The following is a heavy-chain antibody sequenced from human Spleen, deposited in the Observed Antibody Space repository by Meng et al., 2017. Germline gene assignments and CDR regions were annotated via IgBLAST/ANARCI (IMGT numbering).Heavy chain of an antibody. Sequence: ASVKLSCKASVYTFISDVIDWVRQAPGQGREWMGWISTYKGNTNYAQNVQGRVTMTTDTSTSPVHMELRSLRSDDMAVYYRARVYSSSWAPLDCWGQGTLVTVSS. CDR1: VYTFISDV. V-gene: IGHV1-18*03. J-gene: IGHJ4*02. CDR2: ISTYKGNT. D-gene: IGHD6-13*01. CDR3: ARVYSSSWAPLDC.